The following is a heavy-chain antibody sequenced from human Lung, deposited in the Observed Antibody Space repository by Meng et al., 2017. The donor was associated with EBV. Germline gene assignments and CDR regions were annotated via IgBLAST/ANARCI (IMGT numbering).Heavy chain of an antibody. D-gene: IGHD6-19*01. CDR1: GDSIRSGCYY. V-gene: IGHV4-31*02. CDR2: IYYSGST. Sequence: VDQPESGPGLVKPSQTLPLTCTVSGDSIRSGCYYWSWIRQHPGKGLEWIGYIYYSGSTFYTPSLKSRATLSVDTSKNQFSLKLNSVTAADTAVYYCARLRLVWMFDYWGQGALVTVSS. J-gene: IGHJ4*02. CDR3: ARLRLVWMFDY.